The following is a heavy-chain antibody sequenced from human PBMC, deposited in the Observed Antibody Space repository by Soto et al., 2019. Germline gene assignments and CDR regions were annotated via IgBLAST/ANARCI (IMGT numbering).Heavy chain of an antibody. Sequence: SETLSLTCTVSGGSLSSGGYYWSWIRQHPGKGLEWIGYIYYSGSTYYNPSLKSRVTISVDTSKNQFSLKLSSVTAADTAVYYCARAPITMIVVVAVLDYGMDVWGQGTKVTVSS. CDR1: GGSLSSGGYY. V-gene: IGHV4-31*03. CDR2: IYYSGST. D-gene: IGHD3-22*01. J-gene: IGHJ6*02. CDR3: ARAPITMIVVVAVLDYGMDV.